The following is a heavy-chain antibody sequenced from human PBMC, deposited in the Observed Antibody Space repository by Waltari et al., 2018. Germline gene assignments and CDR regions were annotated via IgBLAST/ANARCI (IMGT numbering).Heavy chain of an antibody. CDR3: ARREGSITIFGVVGRRRFWFDP. J-gene: IGHJ5*02. CDR2: INHSGST. CDR1: GGSFSGYY. Sequence: QVQLQQWGAGLLKPSETLSLTCAVYGGSFSGYYWSWIRQPPGKGLEWIGEINHSGSTNYNPSLKGRVTISVDTSKNQFSLKLSSVTAADTAVYYCARREGSITIFGVVGRRRFWFDPWGQGTLVTVSS. D-gene: IGHD3-3*01. V-gene: IGHV4-34*01.